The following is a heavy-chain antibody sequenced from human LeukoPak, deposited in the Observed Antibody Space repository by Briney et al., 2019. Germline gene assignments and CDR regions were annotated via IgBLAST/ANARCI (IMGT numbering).Heavy chain of an antibody. D-gene: IGHD1-26*01. CDR2: LNQNENT. CDR3: ARGLLTWELPRRRWFDP. J-gene: IGHJ5*02. CDR1: RESLSYHF. V-gene: IGHV4-34*01. Sequence: ETLSLTFAVHRESLSYHFWTWSRRSRARGVERKGELNQNENTNYNQPLKSRVTMSVDTSKNQFSLKLNSVTAADSAVYYCARGLLTWELPRRRWFDPWGQGTLVTVSS.